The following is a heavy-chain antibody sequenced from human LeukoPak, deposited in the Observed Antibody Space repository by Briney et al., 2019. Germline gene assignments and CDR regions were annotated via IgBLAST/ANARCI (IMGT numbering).Heavy chain of an antibody. CDR3: AKGSVAAAGPRGFFDY. CDR2: ISYDGSNK. CDR1: GFTFSSYG. D-gene: IGHD6-13*01. Sequence: GRSLRLSCAASGFTFSSYGMHWVRQAPGKGLEGVAVISYDGSNKYYADSVKGRFTISRDNSKNTLYLQMNSLRAEDTAVYYCAKGSVAAAGPRGFFDYWGQGTLVTVSS. J-gene: IGHJ4*02. V-gene: IGHV3-30*18.